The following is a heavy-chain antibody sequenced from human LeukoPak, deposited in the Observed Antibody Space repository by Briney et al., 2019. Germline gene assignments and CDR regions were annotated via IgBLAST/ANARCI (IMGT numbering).Heavy chain of an antibody. Sequence: GGSLRLFCAASGFLFSNYNMNWVRQAPGKGLEWVSSVSSGSRYIDYRDSVKGRFTVSRDNAKNSLYLQMNSLRAEDTAVYYCARDSKFSFGSWGQGTLVTVSS. CDR3: ARDSKFSFGS. J-gene: IGHJ4*02. CDR2: VSSGSRYI. D-gene: IGHD3-3*02. CDR1: GFLFSNYN. V-gene: IGHV3-21*01.